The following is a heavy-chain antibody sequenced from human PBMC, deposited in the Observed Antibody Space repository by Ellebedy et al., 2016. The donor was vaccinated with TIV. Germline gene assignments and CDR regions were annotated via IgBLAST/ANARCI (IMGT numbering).Heavy chain of an antibody. D-gene: IGHD3-22*01. CDR1: GFTFSSYG. CDR3: AKGGGAIQYYYDSSGTY. CDR2: ISFDGSNK. J-gene: IGHJ4*02. V-gene: IGHV3-30*18. Sequence: GESLKISCAASGFTFSSYGMHWVRQAPGKGLEWVAVISFDGSNKYYADSVKGRFTISRDNFKNTLYLQMNSLRVEDMAVYYCAKGGGAIQYYYDSSGTYWGQGTLVTVSS.